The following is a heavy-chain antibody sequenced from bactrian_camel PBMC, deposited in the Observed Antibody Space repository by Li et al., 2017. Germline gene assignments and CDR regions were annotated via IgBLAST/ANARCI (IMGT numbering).Heavy chain of an antibody. J-gene: IGHJ4*01. Sequence: QLVESGGGSVQTGGSLRLSCAASGFAFSSHYVNWVRQAPGKGLEWVATNGPSGGLTSYADSVKGRFTISRDNAKNTMYLQLDSLKTEDMAMYYCASAPGGAHNYWGQGTQVTVS. CDR3: ASAPGGAHNY. D-gene: IGHD7*01. CDR2: NGPSGGLT. CDR1: GFAFSSHY. V-gene: IGHV3S28*01.